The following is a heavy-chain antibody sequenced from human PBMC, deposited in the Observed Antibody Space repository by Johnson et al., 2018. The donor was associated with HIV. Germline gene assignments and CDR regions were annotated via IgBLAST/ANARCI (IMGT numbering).Heavy chain of an antibody. D-gene: IGHD1-26*01. CDR3: ATDPGGSYFGYRAYAFDI. J-gene: IGHJ3*02. CDR2: ISYDGSNK. CDR1: GFTFSSYA. Sequence: QVQLVESGGGLIQPGGSLRLSCAASGFTFSSYAMHWVRQAPGKGLEWVAVISYDGSNKYYADSVKGRFTISRDNSKNTLYLQMSSLRAEDTAVYYCATDPGGSYFGYRAYAFDIWGQGTMVTVSS. V-gene: IGHV3-30-3*01.